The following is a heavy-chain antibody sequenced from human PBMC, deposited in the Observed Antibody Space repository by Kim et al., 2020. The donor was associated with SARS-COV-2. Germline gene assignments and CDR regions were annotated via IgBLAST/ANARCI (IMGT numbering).Heavy chain of an antibody. J-gene: IGHJ6*02. D-gene: IGHD3-10*01. CDR2: INHSGST. CDR1: GGSFSGYY. Sequence: SETLSLTCAVYGGSFSGYYWSWIRQPPGKGLEWIGEINHSGSTNYNPSLKSRVTISVDTSKNQFSLKLSSVTAADTAVYYCARGSPRFYRGMGDYYYYGMDVWGQGTTVTVSS. V-gene: IGHV4-34*01. CDR3: ARGSPRFYRGMGDYYYYGMDV.